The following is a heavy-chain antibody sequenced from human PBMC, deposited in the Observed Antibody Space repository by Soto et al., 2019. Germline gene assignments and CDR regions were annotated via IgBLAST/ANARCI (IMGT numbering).Heavy chain of an antibody. CDR1: GFTFSSYA. CDR3: ARGLKEYSSSSTFDY. V-gene: IGHV3-64*01. D-gene: IGHD6-6*01. J-gene: IGHJ4*02. Sequence: PGGSLRLSCAASGFTFSSYAMHWVRQAPGKGLEYVSSISSNGGSTYYANSVKGRFTISRDNSKNTLYLQMGSLRAEDMAVYYCARGLKEYSSSSTFDYWGQGTLGTVSS. CDR2: ISSNGGST.